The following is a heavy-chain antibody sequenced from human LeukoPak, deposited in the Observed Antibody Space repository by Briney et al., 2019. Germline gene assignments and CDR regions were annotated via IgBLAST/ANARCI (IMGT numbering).Heavy chain of an antibody. J-gene: IGHJ4*02. CDR3: ARGFDNLGSGWYSY. CDR1: GGSISSSN. Sequence: ETLSLTCAVSGGSISSSNWWSWVRQAPGKGLEWVSSISSSSSHIYYGDSVKGRFTISRDNARKSLYLQMNSLRAEDTAVYYCARGFDNLGSGWYSYWGQGTLVTVSS. V-gene: IGHV3-21*01. D-gene: IGHD6-19*01. CDR2: ISSSSSHI.